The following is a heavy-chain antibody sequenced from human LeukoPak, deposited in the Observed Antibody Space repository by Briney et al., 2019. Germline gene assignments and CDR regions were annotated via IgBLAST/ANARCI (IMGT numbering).Heavy chain of an antibody. J-gene: IGHJ4*02. D-gene: IGHD2-8*02. CDR2: IRYDGSNK. CDR1: GFTFSSYG. Sequence: GGSLRLSCAASGFTFSSYGMHWVRQAPGKGLEWVAFIRYDGSNKYYADSVKGRFTISRDNSKNTLYLQMNSLRAEDTAIYYCATYRQVLLPFESWGQGTLVTVSS. V-gene: IGHV3-30*02. CDR3: ATYRQVLLPFES.